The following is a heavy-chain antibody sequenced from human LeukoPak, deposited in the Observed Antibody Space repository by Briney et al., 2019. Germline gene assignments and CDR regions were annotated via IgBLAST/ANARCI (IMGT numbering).Heavy chain of an antibody. V-gene: IGHV4-59*01. J-gene: IGHJ4*02. CDR3: ARANTVGATDY. CDR2: IYYSGST. CDR1: GGSISSYY. Sequence: PSETLSLTCTVSGGSISSYYWSWIRQHPGKGLEWIGCIYYSGSTNYNPSLKSRVTISVDTSKNQFSLKLSSVTAADTAVYYCARANTVGATDYWGQGTLVTVSS. D-gene: IGHD1-26*01.